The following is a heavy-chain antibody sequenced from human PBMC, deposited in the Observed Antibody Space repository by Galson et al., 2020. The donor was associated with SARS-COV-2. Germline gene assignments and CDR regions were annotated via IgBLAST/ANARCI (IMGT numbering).Heavy chain of an antibody. J-gene: IGHJ6*03. CDR1: GGSFSGYY. V-gene: IGHV4-34*01. Sequence: SETLSVTCAVYGGSFSGYYWSWIRQPPGKGLEWIGEINHSGSTNYNPSLKSRVTISVDTSKNQFSLKLSSVTAADTAVYYCARGRASSSWYNRYYMDVWGKGTTVTVSS. CDR3: ARGRASSSWYNRYYMDV. CDR2: INHSGST. D-gene: IGHD6-13*01.